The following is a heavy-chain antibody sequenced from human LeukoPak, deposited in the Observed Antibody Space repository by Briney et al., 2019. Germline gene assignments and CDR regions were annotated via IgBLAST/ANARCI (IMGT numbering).Heavy chain of an antibody. J-gene: IGHJ1*01. CDR1: GYNFIGYY. V-gene: IGHV1-2*02. CDR2: IKPQSGDT. CDR3: ATGEKGTSWWDDLQH. D-gene: IGHD1-26*01. Sequence: ASVKVSCKASGYNFIGYYMHWVRQAPGQGLEWMGWIKPQSGDTNYVQKFQGRVTMTRDTSIKTVDMELSSLRSDDTAVYYCATGEKGTSWWDDLQHWGQGTLVTVSS.